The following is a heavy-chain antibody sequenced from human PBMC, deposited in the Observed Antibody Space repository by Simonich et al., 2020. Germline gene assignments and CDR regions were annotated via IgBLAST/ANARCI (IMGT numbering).Heavy chain of an antibody. CDR1: GYSISSGYY. D-gene: IGHD6-13*01. Sequence: QVQLQESGPGLVKPSETLSLTCAVSGYSISSGYYWGWIRQPPGKGLEWIGSIYHRGSTHYNPSLKSRVTISVDTSKNQFSLKRSSVTAADTAVYYCARVGYSNYYYYGMDVWGQGTTVTVSS. CDR3: ARVGYSNYYYYGMDV. J-gene: IGHJ6*02. CDR2: IYHRGST. V-gene: IGHV4-38-2*01.